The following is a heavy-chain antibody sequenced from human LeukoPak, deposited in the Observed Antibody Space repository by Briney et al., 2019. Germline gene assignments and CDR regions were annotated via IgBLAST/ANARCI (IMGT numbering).Heavy chain of an antibody. J-gene: IGHJ4*02. CDR1: GFTFVGYE. CDR2: IKQDGSEK. V-gene: IGHV3-7*01. Sequence: GRTLMLSSTASGFTFVGYECSCRWPAPRKEKKWVANIKQDGSEKYYVDSVKGRFTISRDNAKNSLYLQMNSLRAEDTAVYYCARDPYSSGWYASYFDYWGQGTLVTVSS. CDR3: ARDPYSSGWYASYFDY. D-gene: IGHD6-19*01.